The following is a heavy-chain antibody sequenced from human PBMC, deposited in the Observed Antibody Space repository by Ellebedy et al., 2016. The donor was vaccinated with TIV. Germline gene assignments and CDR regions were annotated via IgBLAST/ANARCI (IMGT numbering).Heavy chain of an antibody. CDR3: ARDFSGSYVVLAEIDAFDI. Sequence: GGSLRLXXAASGFTFSDYYMSWIRQAPGKGLEWVSYISSSSSYTNYADSVKGRFTISRDNAKNSLYLQMNSLRAEDTAVYYCARDFSGSYVVLAEIDAFDIWGQGTMVTVSS. J-gene: IGHJ3*02. CDR2: ISSSSSYT. D-gene: IGHD1-26*01. CDR1: GFTFSDYY. V-gene: IGHV3-11*05.